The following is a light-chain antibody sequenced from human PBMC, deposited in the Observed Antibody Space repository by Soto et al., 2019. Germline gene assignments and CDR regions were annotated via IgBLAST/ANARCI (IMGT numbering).Light chain of an antibody. CDR1: SSDVGGYNY. CDR2: DVS. J-gene: IGLJ1*01. V-gene: IGLV2-11*01. CDR3: CSYAGSYYV. Sequence: QSALTQPSSVSGSTGKSVTISCTGTSSDVGGYNYVSWYQQHPGKAPKLMIYDVSKRPSGVPDRFSGSKSGNTASLTISGLQAEDEADYYCCSYAGSYYVFGTGTKVTV.